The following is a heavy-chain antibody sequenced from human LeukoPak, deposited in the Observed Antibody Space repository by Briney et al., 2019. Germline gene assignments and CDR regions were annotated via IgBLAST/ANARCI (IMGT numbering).Heavy chain of an antibody. CDR2: IKEDGSEE. D-gene: IGHD6-6*01. J-gene: IGHJ4*02. Sequence: SGGSLRLSCAASGFTFSSYWMSWVRQAPGKGLEWVANIKEDGSEEHYVDSVKGRFTISRDNAKNTLYLQVNNLRAEDTAVYYCARGPNSNWSGLDFWGQGTLLTVSS. CDR1: GFTFSSYW. CDR3: ARGPNSNWSGLDF. V-gene: IGHV3-7*01.